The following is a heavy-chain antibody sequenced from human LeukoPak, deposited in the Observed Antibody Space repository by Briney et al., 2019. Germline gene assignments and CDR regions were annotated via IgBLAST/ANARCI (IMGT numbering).Heavy chain of an antibody. CDR2: IYPGDSDT. J-gene: IGHJ5*02. CDR1: GYTFTDYW. CDR3: ARGRYFDHNWFDP. Sequence: GKSLKISCQASGYTFTDYWIGWVRPMPGKGLEWMGIIYPGDSDTTYSPSFQGQVTISADKSISTAYLQWSSLKASDTAMYYCARGRYFDHNWFDPWGQGTLVTVSS. V-gene: IGHV5-51*01. D-gene: IGHD3-9*01.